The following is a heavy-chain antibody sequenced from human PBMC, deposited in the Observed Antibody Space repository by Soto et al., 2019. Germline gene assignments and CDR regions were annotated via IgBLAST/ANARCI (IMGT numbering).Heavy chain of an antibody. CDR1: GESFIGYY. J-gene: IGHJ5*02. CDR3: ARTDIVTTNCVDP. V-gene: IGHV4-34*02. CDR2: INHRGSA. D-gene: IGHD5-12*01. Sequence: QVHLQQWGAGLLKPSETLSLTCAVYGESFIGYYWTWIRQPPGKGLEWIGEINHRGSATYNPSLKSRVTISLDTSNHQFSLKLSSVTAADSSVYYCARTDIVTTNCVDPWGQGTLVTVSS.